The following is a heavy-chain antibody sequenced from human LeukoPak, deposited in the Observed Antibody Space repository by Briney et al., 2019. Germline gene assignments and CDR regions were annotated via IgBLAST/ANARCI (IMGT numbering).Heavy chain of an antibody. J-gene: IGHJ4*02. CDR3: AREHSSSSGIDY. CDR2: ISYDGSNK. V-gene: IGHV3-33*05. D-gene: IGHD6-6*01. Sequence: GGSLRLSCAASGFTFSSYGMHWVRQAPGKGLEWVAVISYDGSNKYYADSVKGRFTISRDNAKNSLYLQMNSLRAEDTAVYYCAREHSSSSGIDYWGQGTLVTVSS. CDR1: GFTFSSYG.